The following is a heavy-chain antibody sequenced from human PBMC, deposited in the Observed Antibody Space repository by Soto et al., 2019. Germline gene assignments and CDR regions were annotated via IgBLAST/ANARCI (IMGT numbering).Heavy chain of an antibody. Sequence: QVQLVQSGAEVKRPGASVKVSCKASGYTFTSYAFSWVRQAPGQGLEWMRWISNYNGNTNYAQKLQGRVTMTTDTSTSTAYMELRSLRSDDTAVYFCARAEGTTSDFDYWGQGTLVTVSS. V-gene: IGHV1-18*04. CDR3: ARAEGTTSDFDY. D-gene: IGHD4-17*01. CDR1: GYTFTSYA. CDR2: ISNYNGNT. J-gene: IGHJ4*02.